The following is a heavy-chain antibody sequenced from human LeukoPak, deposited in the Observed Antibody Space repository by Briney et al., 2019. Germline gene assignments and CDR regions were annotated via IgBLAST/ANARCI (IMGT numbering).Heavy chain of an antibody. CDR1: GVSISSYY. Sequence: SETLSLTCTVSGVSISSYYWTWIRQPAGKGLEWIGRIYISGSTNHNPSLKSRVTMSVDTSKNQFSLKLSSVTAADTAVFYCARDSSGWSYFDYWGQGTLVTVSS. CDR2: IYISGST. D-gene: IGHD6-19*01. CDR3: ARDSSGWSYFDY. V-gene: IGHV4-4*07. J-gene: IGHJ4*02.